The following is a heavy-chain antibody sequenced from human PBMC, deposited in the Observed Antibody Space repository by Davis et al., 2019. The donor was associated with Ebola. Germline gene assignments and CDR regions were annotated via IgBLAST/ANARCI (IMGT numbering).Heavy chain of an antibody. Sequence: SGPTLVKPTATLTLTCTVSGFSLSNARMGVSWIRQPPGKALEWLAHIFSNDEKSYSTSLKSRLTISKDTSKSQVVLTMTNMDPVDTATYYCARRYYGSGSYYDAFDIWGQGTMVTVSS. J-gene: IGHJ3*02. D-gene: IGHD3-10*01. CDR3: ARRYYGSGSYYDAFDI. CDR2: IFSNDEK. V-gene: IGHV2-26*01. CDR1: GFSLSNARMG.